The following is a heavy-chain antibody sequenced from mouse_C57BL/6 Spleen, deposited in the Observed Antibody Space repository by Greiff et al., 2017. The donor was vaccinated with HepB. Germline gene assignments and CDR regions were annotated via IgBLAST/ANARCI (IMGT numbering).Heavy chain of an antibody. CDR1: GYTFTSYW. J-gene: IGHJ3*01. CDR3: AKSYGSSYLFAY. CDR2: INPSNGGT. V-gene: IGHV1-53*01. Sequence: VQLQQPGTELVKPGASVKLSCKASGYTFTSYWMHWVKQRPGQGLEWIGNINPSNGGTNYNEKFKSKATLTVDKSTSQAYMQLSSLTSEDSAVYYCAKSYGSSYLFAYWGQGTLVTVSA. D-gene: IGHD1-1*01.